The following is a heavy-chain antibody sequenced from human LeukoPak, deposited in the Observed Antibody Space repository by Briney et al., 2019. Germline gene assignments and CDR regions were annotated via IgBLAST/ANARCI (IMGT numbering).Heavy chain of an antibody. Sequence: PSETLSLTXTVSGGSISSYYRSWIWQPPGKGLEWIGYIYYSGSTNYNPSLKSRVTISVDTSKNQFSLKLSSVTAADTAVYYCARSEAHYTPLDYWGQGTLVTVSS. CDR2: IYYSGST. D-gene: IGHD2-2*02. J-gene: IGHJ4*02. CDR3: ARSEAHYTPLDY. CDR1: GGSISSYY. V-gene: IGHV4-59*01.